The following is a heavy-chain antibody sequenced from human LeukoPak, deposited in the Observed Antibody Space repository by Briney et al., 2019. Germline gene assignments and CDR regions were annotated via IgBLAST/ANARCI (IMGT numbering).Heavy chain of an antibody. CDR3: AKDVGSSGLLDY. CDR2: ISGSGGST. CDR1: GFTFSSYA. J-gene: IGHJ4*02. V-gene: IGHV3-23*01. D-gene: IGHD6-19*01. Sequence: GGSLRLSCAASGFTFSSYAMSWVRQAPGKGLEWVSAISGSGGSTYYADSVKGRLTISRDNSKNTLYLQMNSLRAEDTAVYYCAKDVGSSGLLDYWGQGTLVTVSS.